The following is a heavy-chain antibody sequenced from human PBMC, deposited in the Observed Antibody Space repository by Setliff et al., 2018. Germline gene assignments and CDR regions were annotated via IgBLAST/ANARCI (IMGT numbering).Heavy chain of an antibody. CDR1: GGSFSDYW. J-gene: IGHJ2*01. D-gene: IGHD4-17*01. CDR3: ARGTKTMVINYWYFDV. V-gene: IGHV4-34*01. Sequence: SETLSLTCAVYGGSFSDYWWSWIRQLPGKGLEWIAEIHHSGSTNFHPSLKGRVAISVDPSKNQFYLNLRSVTAADTAVYFCARGTKTMVINYWYFDVWGRGTPVT. CDR2: IHHSGST.